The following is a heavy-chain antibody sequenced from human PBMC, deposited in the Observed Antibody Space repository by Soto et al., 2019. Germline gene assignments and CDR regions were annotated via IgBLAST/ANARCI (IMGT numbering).Heavy chain of an antibody. D-gene: IGHD2-21*01. J-gene: IGHJ5*02. V-gene: IGHV3-21*06. CDR3: VRSGPARLLGHSWFDT. CDR1: GFTFNTYD. Sequence: EVQLVESGEGLVKPGGSLRLSCAASGFTFNTYDMNWVRQAPGKGLEWVSSITTSSAYIYYADSLKGRITISRDNAKNSLFLQITSLRADGTAVYNSVRSGPARLLGHSWFDTRGKGTQVTVST. CDR2: ITTSSAYI.